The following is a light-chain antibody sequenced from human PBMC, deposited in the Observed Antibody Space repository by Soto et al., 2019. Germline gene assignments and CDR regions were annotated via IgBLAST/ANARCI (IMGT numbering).Light chain of an antibody. CDR1: QSLSSSF. CDR3: QQYGRSPRT. V-gene: IGKV3-20*01. Sequence: EIVLTQSPGTLSLSQGERAILSCRASQSLSSSFLAWYQQKPGQAPRLLIYSSSNRATGIPDRFSGGGSGTDFTLTISRLEPADFAVYYCQQYGRSPRTFGGGTKVDIK. J-gene: IGKJ4*01. CDR2: SSS.